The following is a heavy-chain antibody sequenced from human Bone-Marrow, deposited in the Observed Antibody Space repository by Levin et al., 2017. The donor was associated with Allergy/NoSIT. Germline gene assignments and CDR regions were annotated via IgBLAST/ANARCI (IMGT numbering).Heavy chain of an antibody. CDR2: IIPLSGTT. J-gene: IGHJ4*02. CDR3: ARERSRGSGSPYYYDY. V-gene: IGHV1-69*13. D-gene: IGHD3-10*01. CDR1: EDTFSIYG. Sequence: SVKVSCKTSEDTFSIYGVTWVRQAPGQGLDWMGGIIPLSGTTNYAQKFQGRVTITADESTSTAYMELSSLRSDDTAVYYCARERSRGSGSPYYYDYWGQGTLVTVSS.